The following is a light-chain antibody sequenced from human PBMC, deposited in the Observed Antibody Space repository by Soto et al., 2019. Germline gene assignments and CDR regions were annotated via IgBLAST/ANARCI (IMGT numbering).Light chain of an antibody. CDR3: QSYDSSLSGSVV. V-gene: IGLV1-40*01. Sequence: QAVVTQPPSVSGAPGQRVTISCTGSSSNIGAGYDVHWYQQLPGTAPKLLIYGNSNRPSGVPDRFSGSKSGTSASLAITGLQAEDEAGYYCQSYDSSLSGSVVFGTGTKVTVL. J-gene: IGLJ1*01. CDR2: GNS. CDR1: SSNIGAGYD.